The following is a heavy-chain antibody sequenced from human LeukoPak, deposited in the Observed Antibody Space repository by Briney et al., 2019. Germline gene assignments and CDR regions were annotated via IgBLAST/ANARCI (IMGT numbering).Heavy chain of an antibody. CDR1: GFSFSNYA. V-gene: IGHV3-23*01. J-gene: IGHJ4*02. CDR2: ISGSGGST. D-gene: IGHD3-22*01. Sequence: GGSLRLPCVPSGFSFSNYAMSWVRQAPGKGLEWVSSISGSGGSTHYADSVKGRFTISRDKTKNTLYLQMNSLRAEDTAVYYCAKSSYYDASGYYREYYFDYWGQGTLVTVSS. CDR3: AKSSYYDASGYYREYYFDY.